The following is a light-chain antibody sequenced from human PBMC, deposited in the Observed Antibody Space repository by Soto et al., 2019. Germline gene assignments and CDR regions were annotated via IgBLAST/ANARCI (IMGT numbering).Light chain of an antibody. J-gene: IGLJ1*01. CDR1: SCNIGPGYE. V-gene: IGLV1-40*01. CDR3: QSNEKRVTAYV. Sequence: QSVLTQPASVSGAPGQRVTVSCTGTSCNIGPGYEGHWYHQLPGTDRQCLVSGNGNRRAGVRDRLCVSKSGTSASLAITGLQAEGEGHDLCQSNEKRVTAYVFGSGTKVTAL. CDR2: GNG.